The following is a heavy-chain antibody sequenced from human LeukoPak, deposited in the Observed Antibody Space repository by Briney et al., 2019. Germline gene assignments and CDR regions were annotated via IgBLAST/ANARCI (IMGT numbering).Heavy chain of an antibody. V-gene: IGHV3-11*04. D-gene: IGHD6-19*01. Sequence: AGSLRLSCAASGFTFSDYYMSWIRQGPGKGLEWASYISSSGSTIYYADSVKGRFTISRDNAKNSLYLQMNSLRAEDTAVYYCARAPYSSGWYGKGYYFDYWGQGTLVTVSS. CDR2: ISSSGSTI. CDR3: ARAPYSSGWYGKGYYFDY. CDR1: GFTFSDYY. J-gene: IGHJ4*02.